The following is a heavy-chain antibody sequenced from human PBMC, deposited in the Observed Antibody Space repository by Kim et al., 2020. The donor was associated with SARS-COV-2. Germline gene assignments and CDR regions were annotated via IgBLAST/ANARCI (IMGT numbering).Heavy chain of an antibody. CDR3: TTKNY. Sequence: GGSLRLSCSASGFTFSSSWMTWVRQAPGKGLEWVGNINRDGSGQNYVGSLRGRFTISRDNTRNSMYLHMESLRAEDTAVYYCTTKNYWGQGTLVPVSS. J-gene: IGHJ4*02. V-gene: IGHV3-7*01. CDR1: GFTFSSSW. CDR2: INRDGSGQ.